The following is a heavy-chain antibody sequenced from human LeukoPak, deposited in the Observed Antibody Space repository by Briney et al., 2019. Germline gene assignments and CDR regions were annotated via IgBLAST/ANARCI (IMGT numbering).Heavy chain of an antibody. CDR1: GGSISSGDYY. V-gene: IGHV4-30-4*08. D-gene: IGHD3-22*01. CDR3: ARDVYDSSGGAFDI. J-gene: IGHJ3*02. CDR2: IYYSGST. Sequence: SQTLSLTCTVSGGSISSGDYYRSWIRQPPGKGLEWIGYIYYSGSTYYNPSLKSRVTISVDTSKNQFSLKLSSVTAADTAVYYCARDVYDSSGGAFDIWGQGTMVTVSS.